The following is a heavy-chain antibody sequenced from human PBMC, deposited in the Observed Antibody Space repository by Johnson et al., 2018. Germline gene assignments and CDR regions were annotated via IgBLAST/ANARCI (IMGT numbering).Heavy chain of an antibody. CDR3: ARAEDVLLWFGESLNAFDI. V-gene: IGHV3-30-3*01. D-gene: IGHD3-10*01. CDR1: GFTFSSYA. CDR2: ISYDGSNQ. Sequence: QVQLVQSGGGVVQPGRSLSLSCAASGFTFSSYAMHWVRQAPGKGLEWVAVISYDGSNQYYADSVKGRFTISRDNSKNTLYLQMNSLRAEDTAGYYCARAEDVLLWFGESLNAFDIWGQGTMVTVSS. J-gene: IGHJ3*02.